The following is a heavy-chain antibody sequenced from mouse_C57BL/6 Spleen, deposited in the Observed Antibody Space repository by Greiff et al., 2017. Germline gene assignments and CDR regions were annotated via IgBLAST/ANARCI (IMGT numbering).Heavy chain of an antibody. CDR1: GFTFSSYA. J-gene: IGHJ4*01. Sequence: EVKLVESGGGLVKPGGSLKLSCAASGFTFSSYAMSWVRQTPEKRLEWVATISDGGSYTYYPDNLKGRFTISRDNAKNNLYLQMSHLTSEDTAMYYCARDRGGYDRGDAMDYWGQGTSVTVSS. D-gene: IGHD2-2*01. CDR3: ARDRGGYDRGDAMDY. CDR2: ISDGGSYT. V-gene: IGHV5-4*01.